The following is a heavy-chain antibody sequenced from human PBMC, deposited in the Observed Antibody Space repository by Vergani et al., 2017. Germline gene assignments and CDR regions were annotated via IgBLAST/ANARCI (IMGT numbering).Heavy chain of an antibody. CDR1: GFTFQAFA. V-gene: IGHV3-9*01. CDR3: VKDNDYDADGPFDL. D-gene: IGHD3-16*01. Sequence: LVEAGGGLVQPGGSLRLSCTASGFTFQAFAFHWVRQVSGRGLEWVSGIDRNYGVKNGNSFEGRFSICRDNAKKAVFLQMNNLRHEDTALYFCVKDNDYDADGPFDLWGRGTLVTVSS. CDR2: IDRNYGVK. J-gene: IGHJ2*01.